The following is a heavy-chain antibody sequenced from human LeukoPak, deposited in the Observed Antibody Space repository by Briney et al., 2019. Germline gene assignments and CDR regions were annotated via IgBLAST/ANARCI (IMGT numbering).Heavy chain of an antibody. D-gene: IGHD6-6*01. J-gene: IGHJ4*02. CDR3: ARGQLVSRAMDY. CDR1: GGAISRYY. Sequence: SETLSLTCTLSGGAISRYYWSWIRQPPGKGLEWIGYIYYSGSTNYHPSLKSRVTISVDTSKNQFSLKLSSVTAAHTAVYYCARGQLVSRAMDYWGQGTLVTVSS. CDR2: IYYSGST. V-gene: IGHV4-59*01.